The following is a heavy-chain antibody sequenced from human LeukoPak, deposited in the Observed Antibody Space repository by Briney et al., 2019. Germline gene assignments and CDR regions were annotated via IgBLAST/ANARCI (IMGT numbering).Heavy chain of an antibody. V-gene: IGHV3-73*01. CDR1: GFTFSGSA. Sequence: GGSLRLSCAASGFTFSGSAMHWVRQAPGKGLEWVGRIRSKANSYATAYAASVKGRFTISRDDSKNTAYLQMNSLKTEDTAVYYCTRVLTVTLDLWDYWGQGTLVTVSS. CDR2: IRSKANSYAT. J-gene: IGHJ4*02. CDR3: TRVLTVTLDLWDY. D-gene: IGHD4-17*01.